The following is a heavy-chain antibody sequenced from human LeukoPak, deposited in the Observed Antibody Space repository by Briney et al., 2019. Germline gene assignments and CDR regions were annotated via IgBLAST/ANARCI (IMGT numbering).Heavy chain of an antibody. CDR1: GFTFDDYA. CDR3: AKEEWELRAFDI. CDR2: ISWNSGSI. J-gene: IGHJ3*02. D-gene: IGHD1-26*01. Sequence: PGRSLRLSCAASGFTFDDYAMHWVRQAPGKGLEWVSGISWNSGSIGYADSVKGRFTISRDNAKNSLYLQMNSLRAEDTALYYCAKEEWELRAFDIWGQGTMVTVSS. V-gene: IGHV3-9*01.